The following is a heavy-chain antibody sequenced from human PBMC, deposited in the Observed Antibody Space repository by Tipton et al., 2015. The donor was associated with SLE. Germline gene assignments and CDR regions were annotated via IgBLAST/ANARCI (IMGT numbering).Heavy chain of an antibody. Sequence: QVQLVQSGAEVKKPGASVKVSCKASGYTFTSYYMHWVRQAPGQGLEWMGIINPSGGSTSYAQKFQGSVTMTRDTSTSTVYMELRRLGSEDTAVYHSARSRGRITAFVAVDLRYFYEGGDDWGQRTTVTVTS. V-gene: IGHV1-46*01. CDR2: INPSGGST. D-gene: IGHD3-16*01. CDR3: ARSRGRITAFVAVDLRYFYEGGDD. CDR1: GYTFTSYY. J-gene: IGHJ6*01.